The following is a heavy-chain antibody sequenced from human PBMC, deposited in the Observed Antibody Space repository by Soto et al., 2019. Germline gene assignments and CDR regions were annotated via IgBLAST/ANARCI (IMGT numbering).Heavy chain of an antibody. CDR3: ARRGERWLPEDY. Sequence: EVQLLESGGGLVQPGGSLRLSCAASGFTFHIYPMTWVRQTPGKGLEWVSTISRGADDTRYADSVKGRFTLTRDDSKKALYLQLNGLRAEDPAVYYCARRGERWLPEDYWGQGTLVTVSS. CDR1: GFTFHIYP. V-gene: IGHV3-23*01. CDR2: ISRGADDT. D-gene: IGHD6-19*01. J-gene: IGHJ4*02.